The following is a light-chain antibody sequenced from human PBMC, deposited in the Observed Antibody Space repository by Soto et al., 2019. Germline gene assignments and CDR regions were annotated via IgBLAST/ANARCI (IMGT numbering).Light chain of an antibody. Sequence: EIVLTQSPVTLSLSPGERATLSCRASQSVSSYLAWFQQKPGQAPRLLIYDASNRATGIPARFSGSGSGTDFTLTISSLEPEDFAIYYCHHRSNWPLTFGGGTRVEI. J-gene: IGKJ4*01. V-gene: IGKV3-11*01. CDR3: HHRSNWPLT. CDR1: QSVSSY. CDR2: DAS.